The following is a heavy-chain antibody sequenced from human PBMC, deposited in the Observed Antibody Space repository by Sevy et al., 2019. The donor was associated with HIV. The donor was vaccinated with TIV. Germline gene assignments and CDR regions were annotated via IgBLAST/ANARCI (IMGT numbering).Heavy chain of an antibody. CDR3: TRESGVGGYSDF. Sequence: ASVKVSCKTSGYTFTNYYVHWVRQAPGQGLEWMGVINPGGGSTTYAQQFQGRVTVTRDTSTSTVYMEVNSLRSEGTAVYYCTRESGVGGYSDFWGQGTLVTVSS. CDR2: INPGGGST. V-gene: IGHV1-46*03. D-gene: IGHD2-21*02. J-gene: IGHJ4*02. CDR1: GYTFTNYY.